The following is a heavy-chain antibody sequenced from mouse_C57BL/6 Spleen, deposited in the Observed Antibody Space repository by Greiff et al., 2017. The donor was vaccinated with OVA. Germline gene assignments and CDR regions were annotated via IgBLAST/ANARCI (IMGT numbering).Heavy chain of an antibody. Sequence: EVKLVESVAELVRPGASVKLSCTASGFNIKNTYMHWVKQRPEQGLEWIGRIDPANGNTKYAPKFQGKATITADTSSNTAYLQLSSLTSEDTAIYYCARADVGYFAWFAYWGQGTLVTVSA. CDR3: ARADVGYFAWFAY. J-gene: IGHJ3*01. D-gene: IGHD2-3*01. V-gene: IGHV14-3*01. CDR1: GFNIKNTY. CDR2: IDPANGNT.